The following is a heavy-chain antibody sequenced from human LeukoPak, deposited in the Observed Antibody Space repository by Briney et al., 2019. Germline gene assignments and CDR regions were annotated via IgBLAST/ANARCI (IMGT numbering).Heavy chain of an antibody. CDR2: IYHSGST. D-gene: IGHD4-17*01. V-gene: IGHV4-4*02. CDR3: ARGGYGAYAEYFQH. CDR1: GGSISSSNW. J-gene: IGHJ1*01. Sequence: PSGTLSLTCAVSGGSISSSNWWSWVRRPPGKGREWIGEIYHSGSTNYNPSLKSRVTMSVDTSKNQFSLKLSSVTAADTAVYYCARGGYGAYAEYFQHWGQGTLVTVSS.